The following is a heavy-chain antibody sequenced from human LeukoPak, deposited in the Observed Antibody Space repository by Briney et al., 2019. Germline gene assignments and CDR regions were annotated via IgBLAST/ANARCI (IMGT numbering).Heavy chain of an antibody. D-gene: IGHD5-24*01. CDR3: GRDPSARVTIDF. CDR2: VSHDGRNQ. Sequence: GGSLRLSCAASGFTFSNYAMHWVRQAPGKGLERVAVVSHDGRNQYYAESVKGRFTISRDSSKNTVSLQMNSLTAGDSALYYCGRDPSARVTIDFWGQGTLVTVSS. V-gene: IGHV3-30*04. J-gene: IGHJ4*02. CDR1: GFTFSNYA.